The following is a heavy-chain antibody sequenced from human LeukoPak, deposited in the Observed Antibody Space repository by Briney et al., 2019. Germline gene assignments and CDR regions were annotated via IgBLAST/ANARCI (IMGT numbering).Heavy chain of an antibody. CDR2: ISSSSSTI. J-gene: IGHJ3*01. CDR1: GFTFSSYS. V-gene: IGHV3-48*01. Sequence: PGGSLRLSCAASGFTFSSYSMNWVRQAPGKGLEWVSYISSSSSTIYYADSVKGRFTISRDNAKNSLYLQMNSLRAEDTAVFYCARAARLQISIIKMIHSAFDVWGQGTMVTVS. CDR3: ARAARLQISIIKMIHSAFDV. D-gene: IGHD3-16*01.